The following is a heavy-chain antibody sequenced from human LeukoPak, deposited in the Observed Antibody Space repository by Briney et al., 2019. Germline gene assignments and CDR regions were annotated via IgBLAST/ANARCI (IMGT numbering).Heavy chain of an antibody. J-gene: IGHJ6*03. D-gene: IGHD3-9*01. CDR2: ISSSSSTI. Sequence: GGSLRLSCAASGFTFSSYSMNWVRQAPGKGLEWVSYISSSSSTIYYADSVKGRFTISRDNAKNSLYLQMNSLRAEDTAVYYCRGGEYYDILTGYYTRDYYYYMDVWGKGTTVTVSS. CDR3: RGGEYYDILTGYYTRDYYYYMDV. CDR1: GFTFSSYS. V-gene: IGHV3-48*01.